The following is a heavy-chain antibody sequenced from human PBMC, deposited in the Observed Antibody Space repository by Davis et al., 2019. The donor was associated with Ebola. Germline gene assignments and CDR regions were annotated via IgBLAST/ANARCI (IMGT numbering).Heavy chain of an antibody. D-gene: IGHD2-2*01. Sequence: SVKVSCKASGYTFTSYGISWVRQAPGQGLEWMGGIIPIFGTANYAQKFQGRVTITADESTSTAYMELSSLRSEDTAVYYCARDRSLYQGINWFDPWGQGTLVTVSS. V-gene: IGHV1-69*13. J-gene: IGHJ5*02. CDR1: GYTFTSYG. CDR2: IIPIFGTA. CDR3: ARDRSLYQGINWFDP.